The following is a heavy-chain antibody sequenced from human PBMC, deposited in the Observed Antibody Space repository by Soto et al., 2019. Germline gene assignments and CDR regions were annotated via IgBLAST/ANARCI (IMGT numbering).Heavy chain of an antibody. J-gene: IGHJ4*02. Sequence: QVQLLESGGGLVKPGGSLRLSCAASGFTLSDHFMSWLRQAPGKGLEVVSYISDRDRGSATHYGDSVKGRCTISRDNAKNSLYLQMNSLRVEDTAVYYCARESWANPDYWGQGTLVTVSS. V-gene: IGHV3-11*01. CDR1: GFTLSDHF. CDR2: ISDRDRGSAT. CDR3: ARESWANPDY. D-gene: IGHD3-10*01.